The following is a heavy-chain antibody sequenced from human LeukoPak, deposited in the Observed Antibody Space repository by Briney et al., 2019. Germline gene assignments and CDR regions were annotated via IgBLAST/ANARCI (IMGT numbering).Heavy chain of an antibody. J-gene: IGHJ4*02. V-gene: IGHV3-23*01. CDR2: ITSGVGIT. Sequence: GGPLRLSCAASGFTFSNYGMNWVRQAPGKGLEWVSIITSGVGITYYADSVKGRFTISRDNSKNTLYLQMNSLRAEDTAVYYCAKGDYYDLDYWGQGTLVTVSS. D-gene: IGHD3-22*01. CDR3: AKGDYYDLDY. CDR1: GFTFSNYG.